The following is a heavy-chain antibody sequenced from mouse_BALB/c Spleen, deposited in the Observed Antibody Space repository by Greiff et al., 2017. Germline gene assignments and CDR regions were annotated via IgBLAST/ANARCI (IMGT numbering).Heavy chain of an antibody. D-gene: IGHD1-1*01. V-gene: IGHV1-20*02. CDR2: INPYNGNS. Sequence: VQLQQSGPELVKPGASVKISCKASGYSFTGYFMTWVMQSHGKSLEWIGRINPYNGNSFYNQKFRGKATLTVDKSSSTGHMELRSLASEDSAVYYCARKRDYSSVAYWGQGTLVTVSA. J-gene: IGHJ3*01. CDR3: ARKRDYSSVAY. CDR1: GYSFTGYF.